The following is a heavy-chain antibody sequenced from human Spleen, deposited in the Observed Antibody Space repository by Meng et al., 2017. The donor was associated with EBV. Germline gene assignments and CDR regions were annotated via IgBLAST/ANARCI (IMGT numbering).Heavy chain of an antibody. CDR2: VSFDGSDK. CDR1: GFTFSNSG. CDR3: AKKGASGWDFDY. V-gene: IGHV3-30*18. Sequence: VQLVESGGGAVQPGRSLRLSCAASGFTFSNSGMHWVRQAPGKGLEWVALVSFDGSDKYYADSVKGRFTISRDNSKNTLDLQMNSLRAEDTAVYYCAKKGASGWDFDYWGQGTLVTVSS. D-gene: IGHD6-19*01. J-gene: IGHJ4*02.